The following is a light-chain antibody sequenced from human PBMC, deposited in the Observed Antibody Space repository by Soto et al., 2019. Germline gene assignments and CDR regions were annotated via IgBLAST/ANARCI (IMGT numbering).Light chain of an antibody. CDR3: QQRSN. CDR1: QRVSSY. J-gene: IGKJ5*01. CDR2: DAS. Sequence: EIVLTQSPATLSLSPWERATLSCRASQRVSSYLAWYKQKPGQAPRLLIYDASNRATGIPARFSGSGSGTDFTLTISSLEPEDFAVYYCQQRSNFGQGTRLEIK. V-gene: IGKV3-11*01.